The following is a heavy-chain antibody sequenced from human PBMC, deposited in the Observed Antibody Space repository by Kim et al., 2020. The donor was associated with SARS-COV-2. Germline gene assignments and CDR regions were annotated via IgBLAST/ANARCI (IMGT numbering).Heavy chain of an antibody. CDR2: IDTAGDT. V-gene: IGHV3-13*01. D-gene: IGHD1-7*01. CDR1: GFSFSSYD. Sequence: GGSLRLSCAASGFSFSSYDMHWVRQGTGKGLELVSAIDTAGDTFYPGSVKGRFTISRDNAKNSLYLQMNSLTAGDTAVYYCARVTKTGTTRGYYKDWGQGTLVTVFS. J-gene: IGHJ4*02. CDR3: ARVTKTGTTRGYYKD.